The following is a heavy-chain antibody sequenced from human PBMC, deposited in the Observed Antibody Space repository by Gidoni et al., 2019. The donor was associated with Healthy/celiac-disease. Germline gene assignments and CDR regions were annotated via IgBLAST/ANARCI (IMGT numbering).Heavy chain of an antibody. CDR1: GGTFSSYA. J-gene: IGHJ5*02. CDR2: IIPILGIA. CDR3: ARGFLGQLVLDNWFDP. D-gene: IGHD6-6*01. Sequence: QVQLVQSGAEVKKPGSSVKVSCKASGGTFSSYAISWLRQAPGQGLEWMGSIIPILGIANYAQKFQGRVTITADKSTSTAYMELSSLRSEDTAVYYCARGFLGQLVLDNWFDPWGQGTLVTVSS. V-gene: IGHV1-69*09.